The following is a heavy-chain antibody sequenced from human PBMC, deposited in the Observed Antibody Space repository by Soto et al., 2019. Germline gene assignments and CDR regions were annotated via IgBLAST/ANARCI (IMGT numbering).Heavy chain of an antibody. V-gene: IGHV4-39*01. CDR3: ARHLYYDILTGSSYFDY. CDR1: GGSISSSSYY. D-gene: IGHD3-9*01. J-gene: IGHJ4*02. Sequence: QLQLQESGPGLVKPSETLSLTCTVSGGSISSSSYYWGWIRQPPGKGLEWIGSIYYSGSTYYNPSLKSRVTISVDTSKTQFSLKLSSVTAADTAVYYCARHLYYDILTGSSYFDYWGQGTLVTVSS. CDR2: IYYSGST.